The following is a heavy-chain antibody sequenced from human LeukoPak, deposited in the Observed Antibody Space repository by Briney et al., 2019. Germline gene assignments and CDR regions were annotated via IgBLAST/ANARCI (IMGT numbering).Heavy chain of an antibody. V-gene: IGHV2-5*02. CDR1: GFSLSTSGVG. Sequence: SGPTLVKPTQTLTLTCTFSGFSLSTSGVGVGWIRQPPGKALEWLALLYWDDDQRYSPSLKSRLTITKDTSKNQVVLTMTNMDPVDTATYYCAQYGSGSRQSYYFDYWGQGTLVTVSS. CDR2: LYWDDDQ. J-gene: IGHJ4*02. CDR3: AQYGSGSRQSYYFDY. D-gene: IGHD3-10*01.